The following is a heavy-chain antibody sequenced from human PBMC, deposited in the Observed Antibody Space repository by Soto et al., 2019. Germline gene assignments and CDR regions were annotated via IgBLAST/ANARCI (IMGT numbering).Heavy chain of an antibody. CDR3: ARGITVVRGVLLDAFGI. CDR1: GYTFTGYY. CDR2: INPNSGGT. J-gene: IGHJ3*02. V-gene: IGHV1-2*04. Sequence: ASVKVSCKASGYTFTGYYMHWVRQAPGQGLEWMGWINPNSGGTNYAQKFQGWVTMTRDTSISTAYMELSRLRSDDTAVYYCARGITVVRGVLLDAFGIRGQGTMVTVSS. D-gene: IGHD3-10*01.